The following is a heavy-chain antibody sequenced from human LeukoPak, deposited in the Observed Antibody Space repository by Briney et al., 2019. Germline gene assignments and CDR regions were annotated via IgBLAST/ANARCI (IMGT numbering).Heavy chain of an antibody. V-gene: IGHV1-69*13. CDR1: GGTFSSYA. CDR2: VIPIFGTA. Sequence: SVKVSCKASGGTFSSYAISWVRQAPGQGLEWMGGVIPIFGTANYAQKFQGRVTITADESTSTAYMELSSLRSEDTAVYYCARVDGAYCGGDCYPDLYYYYYGMDVWGQGTTVTVSS. D-gene: IGHD2-21*02. CDR3: ARVDGAYCGGDCYPDLYYYYYGMDV. J-gene: IGHJ6*02.